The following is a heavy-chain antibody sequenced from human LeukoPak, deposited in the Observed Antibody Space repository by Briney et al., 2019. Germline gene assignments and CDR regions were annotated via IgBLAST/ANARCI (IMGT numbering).Heavy chain of an antibody. CDR2: IYYSGST. CDR3: ARGFGDWGLSWFDP. CDR1: GGSISSGGYY. J-gene: IGHJ5*02. Sequence: KPSQTLSLTCTVSGGSISSGGYYWSWIRQHPGKGLEWIGYIYYSGSTYYNPSLKSRVTISVDTSKNQFSLKLTSVTAADTAVYYCARGFGDWGLSWFDPWGQGTLVTVSS. D-gene: IGHD3-10*01. V-gene: IGHV4-31*03.